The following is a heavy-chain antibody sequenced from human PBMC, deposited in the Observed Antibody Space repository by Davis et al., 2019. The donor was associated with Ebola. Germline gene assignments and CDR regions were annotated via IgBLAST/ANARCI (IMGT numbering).Heavy chain of an antibody. Sequence: PGGSLRLSCAASGFTFSSYEMNWVRQAPGKGLEWVSYISSSGSTIYYADSVKGRFTISRDNAKNSLYLQMNSLRAEDTAVYYCASSGYDSPLGSDYWGQGTLVTVSS. D-gene: IGHD5-12*01. CDR2: ISSSGSTI. CDR3: ASSGYDSPLGSDY. V-gene: IGHV3-48*03. CDR1: GFTFSSYE. J-gene: IGHJ4*02.